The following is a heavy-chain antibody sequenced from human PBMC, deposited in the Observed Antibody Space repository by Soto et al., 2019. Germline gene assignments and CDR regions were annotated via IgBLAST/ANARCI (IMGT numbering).Heavy chain of an antibody. V-gene: IGHV3-23*01. CDR1: GFIFSDYA. J-gene: IGHJ5*02. D-gene: IGHD3-16*01. Sequence: ESLGLSCAASGFIFSDYAMTWARQAAGKELEWVSGLLRPGRSTYYADSVKGRFTISGDTSANTVYLQMDSLRAEDTAVYYCAKDAIANDGIWLMDSWGQGTVVTVSS. CDR2: LLRPGRST. CDR3: AKDAIANDGIWLMDS.